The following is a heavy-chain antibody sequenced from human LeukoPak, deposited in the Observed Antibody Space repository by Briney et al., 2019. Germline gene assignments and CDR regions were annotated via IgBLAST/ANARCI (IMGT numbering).Heavy chain of an antibody. V-gene: IGHV3-48*03. Sequence: GGSLRLSCAASVFTISSYEMNWVRQAPGKGLEWVSYISSSGSTIYYADPVKGRFTISRDNAKNSLYLQMNSLRAEDTAVYYCARGRSYYGSGSDYWGQGTLVTVSS. CDR2: ISSSGSTI. J-gene: IGHJ4*02. CDR3: ARGRSYYGSGSDY. CDR1: VFTISSYE. D-gene: IGHD3-10*01.